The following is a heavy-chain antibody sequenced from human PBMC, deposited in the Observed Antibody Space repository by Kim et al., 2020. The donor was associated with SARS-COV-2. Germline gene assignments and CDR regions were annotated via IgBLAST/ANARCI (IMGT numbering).Heavy chain of an antibody. Sequence: GGSLRLSCAASGFTFSSYSMNWVRQAPGKGLEWVSYISSSSSTIYYADSVKGRFTISRDNAKNSLYLQMNSLRDEDTAVYYCARDGTYCGGDCYLSLDYYYGMDVWGQGTTVTVSS. CDR3: ARDGTYCGGDCYLSLDYYYGMDV. J-gene: IGHJ6*02. CDR1: GFTFSSYS. V-gene: IGHV3-48*02. D-gene: IGHD2-21*02. CDR2: ISSSSSTI.